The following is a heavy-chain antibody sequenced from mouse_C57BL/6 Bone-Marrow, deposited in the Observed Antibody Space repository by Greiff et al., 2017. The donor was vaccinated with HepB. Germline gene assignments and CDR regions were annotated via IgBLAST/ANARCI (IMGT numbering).Heavy chain of an antibody. J-gene: IGHJ2*01. CDR3: ARVDYYGSSYFDY. Sequence: ESGPGLVKPSQSLSLTCPVTGYSITSGYYWNWIRQFPGNKLEWMGYISYDGSNNYNPSLKNRISITRDTSKNQFFLKLNSVTTEDTATYYCARVDYYGSSYFDYWGQGTTLTVSS. CDR1: GYSITSGYY. D-gene: IGHD1-1*01. V-gene: IGHV3-6*01. CDR2: ISYDGSN.